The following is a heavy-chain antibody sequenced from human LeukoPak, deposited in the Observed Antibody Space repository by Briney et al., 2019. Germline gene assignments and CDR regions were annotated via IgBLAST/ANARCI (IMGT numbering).Heavy chain of an antibody. Sequence: WASVKVSCMVSGYTLTELSMHWVRPAPGKGLEWMGGFDPEDGETIYAQKFQGRVTMTEDTSTDTAYMELSSLRSEDTAVYYCARDGDYSEGDAFDIWGQGTMVTVSS. J-gene: IGHJ3*02. CDR1: GYTLTELS. CDR3: ARDGDYSEGDAFDI. D-gene: IGHD4-17*01. CDR2: FDPEDGET. V-gene: IGHV1-24*01.